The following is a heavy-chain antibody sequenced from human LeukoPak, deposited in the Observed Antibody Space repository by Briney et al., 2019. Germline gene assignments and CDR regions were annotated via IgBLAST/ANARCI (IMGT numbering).Heavy chain of an antibody. CDR1: GFTFSSYW. Sequence: PGGSLTLSCTVSGFTFSSYWMTWVRQVPGKGLQWVANINQDGREKYYMDSMKGRLNISRDNTENSVFLQLPSLRPEDTGIYFCAKGRDYGDFWGQGTLVAVSS. CDR3: AKGRDYGDF. V-gene: IGHV3-7*01. J-gene: IGHJ4*02. CDR2: INQDGREK.